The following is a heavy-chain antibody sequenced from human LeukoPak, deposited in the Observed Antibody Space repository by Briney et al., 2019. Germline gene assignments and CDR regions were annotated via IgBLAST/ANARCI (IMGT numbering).Heavy chain of an antibody. Sequence: PSETLSLTCAVSGYSISSGYYWGWIRQPPGKGLEWIGSMYHSGTTYKKLSLKSRVTISVDTSKNQFSLKLSSVTAADTAVYYCARDSYIVEMATIRVKQSYYYYYMDVWGKGTTVTVSS. V-gene: IGHV4-38-2*02. CDR3: ARDSYIVEMATIRVKQSYYYYYMDV. CDR1: GYSISSGYY. D-gene: IGHD5-24*01. CDR2: MYHSGTT. J-gene: IGHJ6*03.